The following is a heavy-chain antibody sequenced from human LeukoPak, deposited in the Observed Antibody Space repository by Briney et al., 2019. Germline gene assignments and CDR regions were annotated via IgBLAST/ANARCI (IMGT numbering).Heavy chain of an antibody. D-gene: IGHD4-17*01. CDR1: GLIFHNYA. CDR2: ILGGGGT. J-gene: IGHJ3*01. CDR3: GQDPNGNYIGAFDF. Sequence: AGGSLRLSCAASGLIFHNYALVWIRRAPGKGPEWVSAILGGGGTFYADAVKGRFTISRDNSKNTLYLQMNSLRAEDTATYYCGQDPNGNYIGAFDFWGRGIMVTVSS. V-gene: IGHV3-23*01.